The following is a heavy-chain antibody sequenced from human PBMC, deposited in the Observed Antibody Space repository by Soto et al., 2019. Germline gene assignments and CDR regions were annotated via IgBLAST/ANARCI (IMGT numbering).Heavy chain of an antibody. CDR2: INSDGSST. CDR1: GFTFSSYW. J-gene: IGHJ6*02. D-gene: IGHD1-26*01. Sequence: GGSLRLSCAASGFTFSSYWMHWVRQAPGKGLVWVSRINSDGSSTSYADSVKGRFTISRDNAKNTLYLQMNSLRAEDTAVYYCARDLGGSYYGYGYYYYGMDVWGQGTTVTVSS. CDR3: ARDLGGSYYGYGYYYYGMDV. V-gene: IGHV3-74*01.